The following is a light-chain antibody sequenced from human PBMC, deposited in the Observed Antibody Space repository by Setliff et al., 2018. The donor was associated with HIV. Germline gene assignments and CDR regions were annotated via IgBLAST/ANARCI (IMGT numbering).Light chain of an antibody. CDR3: SSYTIRNMPL. J-gene: IGLJ1*01. Sequence: QSVLTQPASVSGSPGQSITISCTGTSSDVGGYNYVSWYQQHPGKAPKLIIYEVSNRPSGIPNRLSGSKSGNTASLTISGLQPEDEADYYCSSYTIRNMPLFGAGTRSPS. CDR1: SSDVGGYNY. CDR2: EVS. V-gene: IGLV2-14*01.